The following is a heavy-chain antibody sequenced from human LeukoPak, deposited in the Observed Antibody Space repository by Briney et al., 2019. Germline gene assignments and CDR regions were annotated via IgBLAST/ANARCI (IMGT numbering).Heavy chain of an antibody. V-gene: IGHV3-33*01. CDR2: IWYDGSNK. D-gene: IGHD6-19*01. CDR1: GFTFSSYG. Sequence: GGSLRLSCAASGFTFSSYGMHWVRQAPGKGLEWVAVIWYDGSNKYYADSVKGRFTISRDNSKNTLYLQMNSLRAEDTALYYCAREESSSGWYSFDYWGQGTLVTVSS. J-gene: IGHJ4*02. CDR3: AREESSSGWYSFDY.